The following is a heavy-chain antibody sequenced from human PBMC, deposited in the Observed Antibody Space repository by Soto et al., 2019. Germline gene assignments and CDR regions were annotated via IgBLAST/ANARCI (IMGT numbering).Heavy chain of an antibody. J-gene: IGHJ4*02. D-gene: IGHD3-22*01. CDR3: VKDYDSSGYYLYYFEY. CDR2: ISSNGGST. V-gene: IGHV3-64D*06. Sequence: LSSSACGVSLCSSAMHLVRQTPGKGLEYVSAISSNGGSTYYADSVKGRFTISRDNSKNTLCLQMSSLRAEDTAVYYCVKDYDSSGYYLYYFEYWRQGTLVIV. CDR1: GVSLCSSA.